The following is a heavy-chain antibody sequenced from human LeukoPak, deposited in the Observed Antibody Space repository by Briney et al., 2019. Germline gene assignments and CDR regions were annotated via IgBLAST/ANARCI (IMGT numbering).Heavy chain of an antibody. D-gene: IGHD3-22*01. CDR2: ISYDGSNK. CDR3: AKEVYDSSGTDY. J-gene: IGHJ4*02. Sequence: GGSLRLSCAASGFTFSSYGMHWVRQAPGKGLEWVAVISYDGSNKYYADSVKGRFTISRDNSKNTLYLQMNSVRAEDTAVYYCAKEVYDSSGTDYWGQGTLVTVSS. CDR1: GFTFSSYG. V-gene: IGHV3-30*18.